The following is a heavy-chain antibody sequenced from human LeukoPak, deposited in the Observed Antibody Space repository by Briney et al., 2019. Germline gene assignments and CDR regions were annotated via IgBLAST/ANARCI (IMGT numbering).Heavy chain of an antibody. Sequence: GGSLRLXCAVSGFSYTNFWMSWVRRAPGRGLEWVANIHPEGNEKYHVESVKGRFTISRDNTKNLLLLQMNGLRVEDTAVYYCARGDAFSGDHWGQGTLVTVSS. CDR2: IHPEGNEK. V-gene: IGHV3-7*04. J-gene: IGHJ4*02. CDR3: ARGDAFSGDH. CDR1: GFSYTNFW.